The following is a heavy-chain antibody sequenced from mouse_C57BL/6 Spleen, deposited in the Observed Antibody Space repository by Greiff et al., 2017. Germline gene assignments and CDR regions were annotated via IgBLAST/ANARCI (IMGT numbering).Heavy chain of an antibody. CDR1: GYTFTSYW. Sequence: QVQLQQPGTELVKPGASVKLSCKASGYTFTSYWMPWVKQRPGQGLEWIGNINTSNGGTNYNEKLKSKAKLTVDKSTSTAYMQLSSLTSEDSAVYYGARRGDEGYFDVWGTGTTVTVSS. V-gene: IGHV1-53*01. CDR2: INTSNGGT. J-gene: IGHJ1*03. CDR3: ARRGDEGYFDV.